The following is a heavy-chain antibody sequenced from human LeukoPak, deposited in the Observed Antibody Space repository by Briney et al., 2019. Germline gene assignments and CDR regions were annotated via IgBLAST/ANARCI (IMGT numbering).Heavy chain of an antibody. D-gene: IGHD3-22*01. CDR1: GDSISSGDYY. Sequence: SETLSLTCTVSGDSISSGDYYWSWIRQPAGKGLEWIGRIYPSGSTNSNPSLKSRVTISVDTSKNQFSLKLSSVTAADTAVYYCARDQYYYDSSGYYRFDSWGQGTLVTVSS. CDR3: ARDQYYYDSSGYYRFDS. CDR2: IYPSGST. V-gene: IGHV4-61*02. J-gene: IGHJ4*02.